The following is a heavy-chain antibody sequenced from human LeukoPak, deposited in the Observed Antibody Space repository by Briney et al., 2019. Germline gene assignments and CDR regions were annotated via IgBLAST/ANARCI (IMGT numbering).Heavy chain of an antibody. CDR2: IYSGGST. V-gene: IGHV3-53*01. CDR1: GFTVSSNY. CDR3: ASAYYGSGSYYKISDY. D-gene: IGHD3-10*01. J-gene: IGHJ4*02. Sequence: GGSLRLSCAASGFTVSSNYMSWVRQAPGKGLEWASVIYSGGSTYYADSVKGRFTISRDNSKNTLYLQMNSLRAEDTAVYYCASAYYGSGSYYKISDYWGQGTLVTVSS.